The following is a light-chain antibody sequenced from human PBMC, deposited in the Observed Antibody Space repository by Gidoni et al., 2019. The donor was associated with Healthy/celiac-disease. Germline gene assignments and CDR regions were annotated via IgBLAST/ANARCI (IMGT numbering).Light chain of an antibody. CDR2: AAS. CDR3: QQYYSCPWT. CDR1: PGISSY. J-gene: IGKJ1*01. V-gene: IGKV1D-8*03. Sequence: VIWMTPSPSLLSASTGDRVTISCRMSPGISSYFSWYQQKPGKAPELLIYAASTLQSGVPSRFSGSGSGTDFTLTISCLQSEDFATYYCQQYYSCPWTFGQGTKVEIK.